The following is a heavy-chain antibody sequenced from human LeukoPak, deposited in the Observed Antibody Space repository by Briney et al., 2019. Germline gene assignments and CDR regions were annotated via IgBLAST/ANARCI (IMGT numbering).Heavy chain of an antibody. CDR2: INPNSGGT. D-gene: IGHD6-13*01. Sequence: GASVKVSCKASGYTFTGYYMHWVRQAPGQGLEWMGWINPNSGGTNYAQKFQGRVTMTRDTSISTAYMELSRLRSDDTAVYYCARDMARSSWNFDYWGQGTLVTVSS. CDR3: ARDMARSSWNFDY. J-gene: IGHJ4*02. V-gene: IGHV1-2*02. CDR1: GYTFTGYY.